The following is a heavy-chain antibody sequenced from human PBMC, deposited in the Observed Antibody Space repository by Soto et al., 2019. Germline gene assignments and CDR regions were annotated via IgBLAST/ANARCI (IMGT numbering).Heavy chain of an antibody. Sequence: GGSLRLSCAASGFTFSVAWMNWVRQAPGKGLEWVSAISGSGGSTYYADSVKGRFTISRDNSKNTLYLQMNSLRAEDTAVYYCAKSISSSSWYNWFDPWGQGTLVTVSS. V-gene: IGHV3-23*01. J-gene: IGHJ5*02. CDR2: ISGSGGST. CDR1: GFTFSVAW. D-gene: IGHD6-13*01. CDR3: AKSISSSSWYNWFDP.